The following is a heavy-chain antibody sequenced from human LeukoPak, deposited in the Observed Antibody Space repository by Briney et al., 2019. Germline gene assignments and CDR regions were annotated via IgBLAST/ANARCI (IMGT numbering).Heavy chain of an antibody. V-gene: IGHV1-24*01. CDR1: GYTLTELS. Sequence: ASVKVSCKVSGYTLTELSMHWVRQAPGKGLEWMGGFDPEDGETIYAQKFQGRVTMTEDTSTDTAYMELSSLRSEDTAVYYCATDLRGYYDSSYDASDIWGQGTMVTVSS. CDR3: ATDLRGYYDSSYDASDI. CDR2: FDPEDGET. D-gene: IGHD3-22*01. J-gene: IGHJ3*02.